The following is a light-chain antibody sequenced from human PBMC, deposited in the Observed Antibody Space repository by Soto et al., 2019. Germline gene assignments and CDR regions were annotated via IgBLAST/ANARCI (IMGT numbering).Light chain of an antibody. CDR3: QQYTVPPTT. Sequence: VTKSKCTLTFAKGERANLCGRASQSVSSNYLAWYQQKPGQAPRLLIYGASRRATGIPDRFSGSGSGTDFTLTITRLEPEDSAVYFCQQYTVPPTTFGQGTRLEIK. J-gene: IGKJ5*01. CDR2: GAS. V-gene: IGKV3-20*01. CDR1: QSVSSNY.